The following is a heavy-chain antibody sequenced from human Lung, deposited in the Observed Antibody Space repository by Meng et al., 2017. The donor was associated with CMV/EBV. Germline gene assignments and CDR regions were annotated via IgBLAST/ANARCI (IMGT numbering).Heavy chain of an antibody. J-gene: IGHJ6*02. V-gene: IGHV5-51*01. D-gene: IGHD2-2*01. CDR1: GYSFTSYW. CDR3: ARQVVPAAKANYYYYYGMDV. CDR2: IYPGDSDT. Sequence: GGSLRLXCKGPGYSFTSYWIGWVRQMTGKGLEWMGIIYPGDSDTRYRPSFQGQVTISADKSISTAYLQWSSLKASDTAMYYCARQVVPAAKANYYYYYGMDVWGQGXTVTVSS.